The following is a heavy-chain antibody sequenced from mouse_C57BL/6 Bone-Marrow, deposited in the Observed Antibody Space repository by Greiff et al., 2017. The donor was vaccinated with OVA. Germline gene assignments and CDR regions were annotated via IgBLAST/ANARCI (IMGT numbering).Heavy chain of an antibody. D-gene: IGHD2-3*01. Sequence: EVQLQQSGPELVKPGASVKISCKASGYTFTDYYMNWVKQSHGKSLEWIGDINPNNGGTSYNQKFKGKATLTVDKSSSTAYMELRSLTSEDSAGYYCARYDPGYWGQGTTLTVSS. J-gene: IGHJ2*01. CDR2: INPNNGGT. CDR1: GYTFTDYY. CDR3: ARYDPGY. V-gene: IGHV1-26*01.